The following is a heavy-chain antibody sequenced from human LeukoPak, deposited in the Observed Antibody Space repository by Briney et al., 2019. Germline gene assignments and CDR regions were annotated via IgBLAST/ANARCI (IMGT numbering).Heavy chain of an antibody. CDR1: GYTFTSYG. CDR3: ARVGLGLISDTKGAFDI. V-gene: IGHV1-18*01. CDR2: ISAYNGNT. J-gene: IGHJ3*02. D-gene: IGHD3-16*01. Sequence: ASVKVSCKASGYTFTSYGISWVRQAPGQGLEWMGWISAYNGNTNYAQKLQGRVTMTTDTSTSTAYMELRSLRSDDTAVYYCARVGLGLISDTKGAFDIWGQGTLVTVSS.